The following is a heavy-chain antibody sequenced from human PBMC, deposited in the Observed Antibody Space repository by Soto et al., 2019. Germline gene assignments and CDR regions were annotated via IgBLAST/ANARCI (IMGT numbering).Heavy chain of an antibody. D-gene: IGHD2-15*01. CDR2: IGTAGDT. J-gene: IGHJ6*02. V-gene: IGHV3-13*01. Sequence: PGGSLRLSCAASGFSFSNYDMHWVRQATGKGLEWVSAIGTAGDTYYPGSVKGRFTISRENAKNSLYLQMNSLRAGDTAVYYCAREGLGYCSGGSCYPYYGMDVWGQGTTVTVSS. CDR1: GFSFSNYD. CDR3: AREGLGYCSGGSCYPYYGMDV.